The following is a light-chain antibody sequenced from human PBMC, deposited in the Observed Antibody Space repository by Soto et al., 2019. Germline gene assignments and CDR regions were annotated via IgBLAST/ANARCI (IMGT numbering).Light chain of an antibody. V-gene: IGLV1-44*01. CDR2: TNN. CDR3: AAWXXXLVXVI. Sequence: QSVLTQPPSASGTPGQRVTISCSGSSSNIGSNTVSWYQQLPGTAPKLLIYTNNQRPSGVPDRFSGSKSGTSASLAISGLQSEDEAAYYCAAWXXXLVXVIFGGGTKLTVL. J-gene: IGLJ2*01. CDR1: SSNIGSNT.